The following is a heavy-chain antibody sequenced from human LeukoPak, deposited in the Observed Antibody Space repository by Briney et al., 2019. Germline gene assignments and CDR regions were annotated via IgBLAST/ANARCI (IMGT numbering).Heavy chain of an antibody. J-gene: IGHJ4*02. CDR3: ARDSGSYFTAFDY. Sequence: EASVTVSCTASGGTFSSYAISWVRQAPGQGLEWMGGIIPIFGTANYAQKFQGRVTITADESTSTAYMELSSLRSEDTAVYYCARDSGSYFTAFDYWGQGTLVTVSS. CDR1: GGTFSSYA. D-gene: IGHD1-26*01. V-gene: IGHV1-69*13. CDR2: IIPIFGTA.